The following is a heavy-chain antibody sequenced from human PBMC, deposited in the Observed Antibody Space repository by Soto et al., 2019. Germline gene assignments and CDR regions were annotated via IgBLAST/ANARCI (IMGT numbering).Heavy chain of an antibody. CDR2: IYYSGRT. Sequence: QLQLQESGPGLVKPSATLSLTCTVSGGSISSGTYYWGWIRQPPGKGLEWIGSIYYSGRTYYNPSLKSRVTISVDTSKNQFSLKLSSVTAADTAVYYCARNSYDFLSGYWGFDYWGQGTLVTVSS. CDR3: ARNSYDFLSGYWGFDY. D-gene: IGHD3-3*01. CDR1: GGSISSGTYY. V-gene: IGHV4-39*01. J-gene: IGHJ4*02.